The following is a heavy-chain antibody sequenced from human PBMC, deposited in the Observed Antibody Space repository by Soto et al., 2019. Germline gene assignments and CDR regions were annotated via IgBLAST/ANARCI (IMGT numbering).Heavy chain of an antibody. D-gene: IGHD3-10*01. CDR3: ARKGFIDRFLDF. CDR2: VNPNSGDT. V-gene: IGHV1-8*01. CDR1: GYTFSSYD. J-gene: IGHJ4*02. Sequence: QVQLVQSGAEVKKPGASVKVSCKASGYTFSSYDITWVRQAAGQGLEWMGWVNPNSGDTDYAEKFQGRVTMTRETSIRTAYMELSSLRSEDSDVYYCARKGFIDRFLDFWGQGTLVTVSS.